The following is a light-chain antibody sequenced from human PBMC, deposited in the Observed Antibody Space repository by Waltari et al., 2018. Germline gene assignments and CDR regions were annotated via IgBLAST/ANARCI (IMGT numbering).Light chain of an antibody. CDR1: SSDLGRYVY. CDR2: DVS. J-gene: IGLJ2*01. CDR3: SSFTGSGVL. V-gene: IGLV2-14*03. Sequence: QSALTQPASVSGSPGPSITIPCTGTSSDLGRYVYPSWYQQHPGKAPKLLIYDVSNRPSGVSYRFSASKSGDTASLTISGLQAEDETDYYCSSFTGSGVLFGGGTKVTVL.